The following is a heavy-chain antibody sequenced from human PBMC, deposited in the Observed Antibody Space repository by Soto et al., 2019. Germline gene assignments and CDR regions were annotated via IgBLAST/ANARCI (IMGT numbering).Heavy chain of an antibody. V-gene: IGHV1-58*02. CDR2: IVVGSGNT. CDR1: GFTFTSSA. D-gene: IGHD3-10*02. J-gene: IGHJ4*02. CDR3: AADLGGYCSGSYSRIDY. Sequence: QMQLVQSGPEVKKPGTSVKVSCKASGFTFTSSAMQWVRQARGQRLEWIGWIVVGSGNTNYAQKFQERVTISRDMSKITADMELSRPRSEDTAVYYWAADLGGYCSGSYSRIDYWGQGTLVTVCS.